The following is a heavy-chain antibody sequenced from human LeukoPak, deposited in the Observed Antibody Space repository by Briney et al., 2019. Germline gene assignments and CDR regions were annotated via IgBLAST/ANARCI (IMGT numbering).Heavy chain of an antibody. V-gene: IGHV3-30*18. CDR1: GFTFSSYG. CDR2: ISYDGSNK. Sequence: GGSLRLSCAASGFTFSSYGMHWVRQAPGKGLEWVAVISYDGSNKYYADSVKGRFTISRDNSKNALYLQMNSLRAEDTAVYNCTKGGFDIWGQGTMVTVSS. J-gene: IGHJ3*02. D-gene: IGHD3-16*01. CDR3: TKGGFDI.